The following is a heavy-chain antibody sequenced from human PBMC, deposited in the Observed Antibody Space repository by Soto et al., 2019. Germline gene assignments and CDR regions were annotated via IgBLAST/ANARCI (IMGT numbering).Heavy chain of an antibody. CDR3: AKGLWFGELLYYYYGMDV. V-gene: IGHV3-30*18. D-gene: IGHD3-10*01. CDR2: ISYDGSNK. CDR1: GFTFSSYG. J-gene: IGHJ6*02. Sequence: GGSLRLSCAASGFTFSSYGMHWVRQAPGKGLEWVAVISYDGSNKYYADSVKGRFTISRDNSKNTLYLQMNSLRAEDTAVYYCAKGLWFGELLYYYYGMDVWGQGTTVTVSS.